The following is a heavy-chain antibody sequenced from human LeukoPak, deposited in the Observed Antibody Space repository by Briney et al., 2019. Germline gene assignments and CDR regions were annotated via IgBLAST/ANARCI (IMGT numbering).Heavy chain of an antibody. D-gene: IGHD4-17*01. CDR3: ARGLATVTTEGYFDY. CDR2: INHSGST. CDR1: GGSISSGGYY. J-gene: IGHJ4*02. V-gene: IGHV4-39*07. Sequence: KTSETLSLTCTVSGGSISSGGYYWSWIRQPPGKGLEWIGEINHSGSTNYNPSLKSRVTISVDTSKNQFSLKLSSVTAADTAVYYCARGLATVTTEGYFDYWGQGTLVTVSS.